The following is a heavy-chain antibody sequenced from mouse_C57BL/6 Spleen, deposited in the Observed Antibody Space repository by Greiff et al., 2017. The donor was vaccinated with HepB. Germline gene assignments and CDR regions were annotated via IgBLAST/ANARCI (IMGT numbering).Heavy chain of an antibody. CDR2: IDPSDSEA. D-gene: IGHD2-3*01. CDR3: ARALSDGYFYYAMDY. CDR1: GYTFTSYW. V-gene: IGHV1-52*01. J-gene: IGHJ4*01. Sequence: QVQLKQPGAELVRPGSSVKLSCKASGYTFTSYWMHWVKQRPIQGLEWIGNIDPSDSEAHYNQKFKDKATLTVDKSSSTAYMQLSSLTSEDSAVYYCARALSDGYFYYAMDYWGQGTSVTVSS.